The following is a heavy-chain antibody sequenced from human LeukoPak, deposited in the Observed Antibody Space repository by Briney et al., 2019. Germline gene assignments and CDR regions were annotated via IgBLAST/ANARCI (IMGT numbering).Heavy chain of an antibody. CDR2: IYSGETT. Sequence: GGSLRLSCAASGFTVRNKCMIWVRQAPGKGLEWVSSIYSGETTYYADSVKGRFTISRDNAKNSLYLQMNSLRAEDTAVYYCARTAVPTEYYYYYMDVWGKGTTVTISS. D-gene: IGHD4-17*01. J-gene: IGHJ6*03. CDR1: GFTVRNKC. CDR3: ARTAVPTEYYYYYMDV. V-gene: IGHV3-66*01.